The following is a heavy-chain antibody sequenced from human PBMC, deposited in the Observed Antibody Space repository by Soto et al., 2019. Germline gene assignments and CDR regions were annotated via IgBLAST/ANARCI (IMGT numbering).Heavy chain of an antibody. CDR2: IYYSGST. V-gene: IGHV4-59*12. CDR1: GGSISSYY. J-gene: IGHJ5*02. Sequence: SETLSLTCTVSGGSISSYYWSWIRQPPGKGLEWIGYIYYSGSTNYNPSLKSRVTISVDTSKNQFSLKLSSVTAADTAVYYCARRGRGLRVFDPWGQGTLVTVSS. CDR3: ARRGRGLRVFDP. D-gene: IGHD3-16*01.